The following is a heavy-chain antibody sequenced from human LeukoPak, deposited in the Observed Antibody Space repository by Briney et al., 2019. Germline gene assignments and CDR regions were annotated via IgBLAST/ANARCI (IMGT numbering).Heavy chain of an antibody. CDR3: TLIQGWGSGSYYRDF. V-gene: IGHV3-15*01. CDR2: VKSRSAGETT. Sequence: GGSLRLSCAASGFSISNDWMSWVRQAPGKGLEWVARVKSRSAGETTDYAAPVKGRFTISRDESKNTLYLQMNSLKTEDTAVYYCTLIQGWGSGSYYRDFWGQGTLATVSS. CDR1: GFSISNDW. J-gene: IGHJ4*02. D-gene: IGHD3-10*01.